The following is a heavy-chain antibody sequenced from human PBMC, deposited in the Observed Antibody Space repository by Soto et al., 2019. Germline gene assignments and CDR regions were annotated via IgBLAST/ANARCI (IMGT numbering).Heavy chain of an antibody. Sequence: QVQLVESGGGVVQLGRSLRLSCAASGFTFSSYGVHWVRQAPGKGLEWVASVSYDGSNKHYGDSVKGRFTISRDNSRNTLDLQMNSLRAEDTAVYYCAKDTYYYDRSGYYTYDHWGQGTQVTVSS. J-gene: IGHJ4*02. V-gene: IGHV3-30*18. CDR3: AKDTYYYDRSGYYTYDH. D-gene: IGHD3-22*01. CDR2: VSYDGSNK. CDR1: GFTFSSYG.